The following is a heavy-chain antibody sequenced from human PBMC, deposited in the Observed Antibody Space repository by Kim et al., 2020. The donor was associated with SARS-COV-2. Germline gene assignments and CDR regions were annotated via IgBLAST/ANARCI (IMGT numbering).Heavy chain of an antibody. D-gene: IGHD6-13*01. J-gene: IGHJ6*02. Sequence: YAQKFPGRVTITADESTSTAYMELSSLRSQDTAVYYCARGYSSSWYYWGVWGQGTTVTVSS. CDR3: ARGYSSSWYYWGV. V-gene: IGHV1-69*01.